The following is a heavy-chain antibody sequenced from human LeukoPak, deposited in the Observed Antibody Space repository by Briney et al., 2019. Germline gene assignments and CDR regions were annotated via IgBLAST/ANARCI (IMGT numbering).Heavy chain of an antibody. V-gene: IGHV4-39*02. CDR3: ARERHIVVVTAIFSPAYYYYYYMDV. D-gene: IGHD2-21*02. CDR1: GVSISSSNSY. CDR2: IYYSGDT. J-gene: IGHJ6*03. Sequence: SETLSLTCTVSGVSISSSNSYWGWIRQPPGKGLEWIGSIYYSGDTYYNASLKRQVSISIDTSKNQFSLKLTSVTAADTAVYYCARERHIVVVTAIFSPAYYYYYYMDVWGKGTTVTISS.